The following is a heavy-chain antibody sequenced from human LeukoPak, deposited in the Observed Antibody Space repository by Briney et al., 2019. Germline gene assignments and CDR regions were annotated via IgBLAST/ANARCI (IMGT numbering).Heavy chain of an antibody. CDR3: ARESYCTGGSCYSGRAFDV. Sequence: GGSLRLSCAASEFTFSSYEMNWVRQAPGKGLEWVSYISGGGDTLYYADSVKGRFTISRDNAKNTLYLQMNSLRAEDTALYYCARESYCTGGSCYSGRAFDVWGQGTMVTVSS. J-gene: IGHJ3*01. CDR1: EFTFSSYE. V-gene: IGHV3-48*03. CDR2: ISGGGDTL. D-gene: IGHD2-15*01.